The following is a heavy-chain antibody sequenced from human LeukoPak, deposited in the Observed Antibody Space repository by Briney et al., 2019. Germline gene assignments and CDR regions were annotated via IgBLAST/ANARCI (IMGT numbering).Heavy chain of an antibody. D-gene: IGHD3-10*02. J-gene: IGHJ4*02. V-gene: IGHV3-30*02. Sequence: PGGSLRLSCAASEFTFSSYGMHWVRQAPGKGLEWVAFIRYDGSNKYYADSVKGRFTISRDNSKNTLYLQMNSLRAEDTAVYYCAKGLSSGSYYDYWGQGTLVTVSS. CDR3: AKGLSSGSYYDY. CDR1: EFTFSSYG. CDR2: IRYDGSNK.